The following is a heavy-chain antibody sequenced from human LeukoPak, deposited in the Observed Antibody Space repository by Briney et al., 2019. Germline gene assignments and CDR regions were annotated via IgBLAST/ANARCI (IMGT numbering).Heavy chain of an antibody. CDR2: IYHSGST. CDR3: ASRSSIWSGYQDTLYYFDS. J-gene: IGHJ4*02. V-gene: IGHV4-59*01. D-gene: IGHD3-3*01. Sequence: SETLSLTCTVSGGSISSYYWSWIRQPPGKRLEWIGHIYHSGSTNYNPSLKSRVTISVDTSKNQFSLKLSSVTAAETAVYYCASRSSIWSGYQDTLYYFDSWGQGTLVTASS. CDR1: GGSISSYY.